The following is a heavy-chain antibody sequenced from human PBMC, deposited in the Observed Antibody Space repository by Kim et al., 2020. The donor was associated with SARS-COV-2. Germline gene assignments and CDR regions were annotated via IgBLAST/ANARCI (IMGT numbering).Heavy chain of an antibody. D-gene: IGHD6-25*01. Sequence: ADSVKSRFTISTDNPKNMLYLQMNNLRAEDTAVYYCAKAIGAATASALDSWGQGTLVTVSS. V-gene: IGHV3-23*01. CDR3: AKAIGAATASALDS. J-gene: IGHJ4*02.